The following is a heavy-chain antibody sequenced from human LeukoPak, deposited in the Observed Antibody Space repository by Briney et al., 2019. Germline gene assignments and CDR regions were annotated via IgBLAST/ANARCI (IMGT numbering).Heavy chain of an antibody. CDR3: AKVLSKIYIYGPFDY. J-gene: IGHJ4*02. CDR2: FSAGGNRT. V-gene: IGHV3-23*01. CDR1: GFTFRDYA. D-gene: IGHD3-10*01. Sequence: GGSLRLSCAASGFTFRDYAMTWVRQAPGKGPEWVSTFSAGGNRTYYADSVKGRFIITRDNSKDTLYLQMNSLRAEDTAVYYCAKVLSKIYIYGPFDYWGQGSLVTVSS.